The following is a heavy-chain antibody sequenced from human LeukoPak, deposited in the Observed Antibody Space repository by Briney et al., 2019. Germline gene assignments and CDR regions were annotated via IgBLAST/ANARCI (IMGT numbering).Heavy chain of an antibody. CDR3: ARDRSPRGYSGYDFSRHYYGMDV. CDR2: ISAYNGNT. V-gene: IGHV1-18*01. CDR1: GYTFTSYG. D-gene: IGHD5-12*01. J-gene: IGHJ6*02. Sequence: ASVKVSCKASGYTFTSYGISWVRQAPGQGLEWMGWISAYNGNTNYAQKLQGRVTMTTDTSTSTAYMELRSLRSDDTAVYYCARDRSPRGYSGYDFSRHYYGMDVWGQGTTVTVSS.